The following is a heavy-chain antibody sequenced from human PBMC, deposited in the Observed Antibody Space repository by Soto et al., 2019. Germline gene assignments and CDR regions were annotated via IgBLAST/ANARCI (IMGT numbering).Heavy chain of an antibody. CDR1: GGSISYYY. J-gene: IGHJ5*02. Sequence: SETLSLTSTVSGGSISYYYWSWIRQPPGKGLEWIGYIYYSGSTNYNPSLKSRVTISVDTSKNQFSLKLSSVTAADTAVYYCARESDCSSTSCYASFDPWGQGTLVTVSS. V-gene: IGHV4-59*01. CDR2: IYYSGST. D-gene: IGHD2-2*01. CDR3: ARESDCSSTSCYASFDP.